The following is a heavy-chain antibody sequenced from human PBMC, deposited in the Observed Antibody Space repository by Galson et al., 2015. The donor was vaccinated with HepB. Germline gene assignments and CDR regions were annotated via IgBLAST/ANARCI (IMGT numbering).Heavy chain of an antibody. CDR3: ARDLFAVSPPPTNYMDV. D-gene: IGHD3-3*01. Sequence: SLRLSCAASGFFLSDYNMNWVRQAPGKGLEWVSSISSSGTVYYADSLKGRSTISRDNAKNSLDLQVNSLRAEDTAVYYCARDLFAVSPPPTNYMDVWGTGTTVTVSS. J-gene: IGHJ6*03. CDR2: ISSSGTV. V-gene: IGHV3-69-1*01. CDR1: GFFLSDYN.